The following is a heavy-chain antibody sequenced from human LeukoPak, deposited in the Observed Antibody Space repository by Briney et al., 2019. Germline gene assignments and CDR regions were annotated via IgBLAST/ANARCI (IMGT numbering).Heavy chain of an antibody. Sequence: GGSLRLSCAASGFSVSTYIMNWVRQAPGKGLEWVSSISSTGHYIYYADSVKGRFTISTDNAGNSLYLQMNSLRDEDTAVYYCARDAFSGTYNLGHWFDPWGQGTLVTVSS. V-gene: IGHV3-21*01. CDR2: ISSTGHYI. CDR3: ARDAFSGTYNLGHWFDP. CDR1: GFSVSTYI. D-gene: IGHD1-26*01. J-gene: IGHJ5*02.